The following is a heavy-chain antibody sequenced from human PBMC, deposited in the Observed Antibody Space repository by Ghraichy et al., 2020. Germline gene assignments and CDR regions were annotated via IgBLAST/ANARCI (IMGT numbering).Heavy chain of an antibody. J-gene: IGHJ1*01. CDR1: GFTFSNYA. Sequence: GGSLRLSCAVSGFTFSNYAMSWVRQAPGKGLEWVSGIIGSGGTTYYADSVKGRFTISRDNSENTLYLQMNSLRAEDTAVYYCAIDYPVRGVISPFFQHWGQGSLVTVSS. CDR3: AIDYPVRGVISPFFQH. V-gene: IGHV3-23*01. D-gene: IGHD3-10*01. CDR2: IIGSGGTT.